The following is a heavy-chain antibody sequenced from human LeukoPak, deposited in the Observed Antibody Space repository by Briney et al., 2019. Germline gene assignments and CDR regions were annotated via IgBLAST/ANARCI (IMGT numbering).Heavy chain of an antibody. J-gene: IGHJ4*02. D-gene: IGHD6-19*01. CDR3: ARQGSGRDY. V-gene: IGHV4-59*08. Sequence: SETLSLTCTVSGGSISSYFWSWIRQPPGKGLEWIGYIHNSGTTNYNPSLKSRVTISADTSKNQFSLKLSSVTAADTAVYYCARQGSGRDYWGQGTLVTVSS. CDR2: IHNSGTT. CDR1: GGSISSYF.